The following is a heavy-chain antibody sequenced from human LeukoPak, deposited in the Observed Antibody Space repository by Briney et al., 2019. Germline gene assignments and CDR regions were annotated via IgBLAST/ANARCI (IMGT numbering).Heavy chain of an antibody. Sequence: SGTLSLTCAVSGGSISSSNWWSWVRQPPGKGLEWIGEIYHSETTNYSPSLKSRVIISVDKSKSQFSLKLSSVTAADTAVYFCARVNGDYKYYFDYWGQGTLVTVSS. CDR2: IYHSETT. D-gene: IGHD4-17*01. CDR3: ARVNGDYKYYFDY. V-gene: IGHV4-4*02. CDR1: GGSISSSNW. J-gene: IGHJ4*02.